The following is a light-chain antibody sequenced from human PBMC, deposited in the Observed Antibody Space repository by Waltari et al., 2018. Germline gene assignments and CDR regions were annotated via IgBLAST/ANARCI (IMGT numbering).Light chain of an antibody. J-gene: IGLJ3*02. CDR1: SGINVASYR. V-gene: IGLV5-45*01. Sequence: QAVLTQPASLSASPGASVSLTCTLRSGINVASYRIYWYQQKPGSPPQYLLRYNSDSDKQQGSGVPSRFSGAKDVAANAGVLVISGVQSEDEADYYCLVWYSGAWVFGGGTKLTVL. CDR3: LVWYSGAWV. CDR2: YNSDSDK.